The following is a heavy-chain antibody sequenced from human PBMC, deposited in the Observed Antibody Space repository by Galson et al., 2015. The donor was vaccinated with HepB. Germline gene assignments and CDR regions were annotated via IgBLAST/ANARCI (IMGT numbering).Heavy chain of an antibody. Sequence: PALVKPTQTLTLTCAFSGFSLSTSEMRVSWIRQPPGKALEWLARIDGDGDKFYSTSLRTRLTVSKDTSKNQVVLTVTNMDPVDTATYYCAHRRSAMVRGADVAWFDPWGQGTLVTVSS. V-gene: IGHV2-70*04. J-gene: IGHJ5*02. D-gene: IGHD3-10*01. CDR2: IDGDGDK. CDR1: GFSLSTSEMR. CDR3: AHRRSAMVRGADVAWFDP.